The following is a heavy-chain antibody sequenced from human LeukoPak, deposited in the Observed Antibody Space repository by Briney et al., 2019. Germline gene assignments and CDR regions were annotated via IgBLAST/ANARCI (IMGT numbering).Heavy chain of an antibody. D-gene: IGHD6-19*01. CDR2: INPYNGNI. CDR3: ARGGSSGWYGVGAFDV. CDR1: GYTFSDYG. V-gene: IGHV1-18*01. Sequence: GASVKVSCKTSGYTFSDYGITWVRHAPRPGLERIGWINPYNGNINSAQKLEGRVMMTKDTSTTTASVELMSLTSGDTAVYYCARGGSSGWYGVGAFDVWGQGTMAIVSS. J-gene: IGHJ3*01.